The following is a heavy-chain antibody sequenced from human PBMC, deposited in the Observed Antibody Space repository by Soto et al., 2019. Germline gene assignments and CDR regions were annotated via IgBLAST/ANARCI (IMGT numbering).Heavy chain of an antibody. CDR3: ARDLNRSYSKGYGMDV. D-gene: IGHD4-4*01. Sequence: GGSLRLSCAASGFTFSSYGMHWVRQAPGKGLEWVAVIWYDGSNKYYADPVKGRFTISRDNSKNTLYLQMNSLRAEDTAVYYCARDLNRSYSKGYGMDVWGQGTTVTVSS. V-gene: IGHV3-33*01. J-gene: IGHJ6*02. CDR2: IWYDGSNK. CDR1: GFTFSSYG.